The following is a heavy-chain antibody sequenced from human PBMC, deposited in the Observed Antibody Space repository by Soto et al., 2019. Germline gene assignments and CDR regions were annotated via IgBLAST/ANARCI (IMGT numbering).Heavy chain of an antibody. J-gene: IGHJ5*02. CDR2: IYHSWST. CDR1: GGSISSGGYS. V-gene: IGHV4-30-2*01. Sequence: QLQLQESGSGLVKPSQTLSLTCAVSGGSISSGGYSWSWIRQPPGKGLEWIGYIYHSWSTYYNPSLKSRVSISVDRSKNQFSLKLSSVTAADTAVYYCARTTVTTRWFDPWRQGTLVTVSS. CDR3: ARTTVTTRWFDP. D-gene: IGHD4-17*01.